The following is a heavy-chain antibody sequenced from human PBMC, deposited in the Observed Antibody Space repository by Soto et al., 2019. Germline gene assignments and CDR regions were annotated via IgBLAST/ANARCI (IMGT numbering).Heavy chain of an antibody. CDR2: IFYSGTT. Sequence: SETLSLTCTVSGGSISSGGYYWSWIRQYPGKGLEWIGNIFYSGTTSYNPSLKSRVAISIDTSKNQFSLKLSSVTAADTAVYYCARERQPYINYQGVWFGPWGQGTLVTVS. D-gene: IGHD4-4*01. CDR1: GGSISSGGYY. CDR3: ARERQPYINYQGVWFGP. V-gene: IGHV4-31*03. J-gene: IGHJ5*02.